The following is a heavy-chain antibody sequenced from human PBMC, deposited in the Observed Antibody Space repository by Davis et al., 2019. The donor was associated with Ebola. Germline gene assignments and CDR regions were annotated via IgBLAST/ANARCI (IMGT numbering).Heavy chain of an antibody. Sequence: SLKISCAASGFTFDDYAMHWVRQAPGKGLEWVSGISWNSGSIGYADSVKGRFTISRDNAKNSLYLQMNSLRAEDTALYYCAKTHSEYSSSSIDSWGQGTLVTVSS. CDR1: GFTFDDYA. J-gene: IGHJ4*02. V-gene: IGHV3-9*01. CDR2: ISWNSGSI. D-gene: IGHD6-6*01. CDR3: AKTHSEYSSSSIDS.